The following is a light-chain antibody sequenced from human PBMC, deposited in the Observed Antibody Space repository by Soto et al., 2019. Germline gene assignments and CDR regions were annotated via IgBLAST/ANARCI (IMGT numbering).Light chain of an antibody. Sequence: QSALTQPPPASGSPGQSVTISCTGTSSDVGGYNSVSWYQHHPGKAPKLIIYEVSKRHSGVPDRFSGSKSGNAASLTVSGLQAEDEADYYCSSYPAASKSLLFGGGTKLTVL. CDR2: EVS. V-gene: IGLV2-8*01. J-gene: IGLJ2*01. CDR1: SSDVGGYNS. CDR3: SSYPAASKSLL.